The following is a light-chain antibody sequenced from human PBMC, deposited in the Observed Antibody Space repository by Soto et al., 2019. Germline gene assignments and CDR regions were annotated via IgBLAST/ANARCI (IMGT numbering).Light chain of an antibody. CDR1: SSNIGAGYG. CDR3: QSYDSSLSGWV. CDR2: VNS. J-gene: IGLJ3*02. V-gene: IGLV1-40*01. Sequence: QSVLTQPPSVSGAPGQRVTISCTGSSSNIGAGYGVHWYQQLPGTAPKLLIYVNSNRPSGVPDRFSGSKSGTSASLAITGLRAEDEADHYCQSYDSSLSGWVFGGGTKLTVL.